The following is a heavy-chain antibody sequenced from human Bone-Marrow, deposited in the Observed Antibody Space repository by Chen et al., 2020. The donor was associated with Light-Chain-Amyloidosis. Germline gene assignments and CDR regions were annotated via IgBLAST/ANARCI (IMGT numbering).Heavy chain of an antibody. CDR1: GFTLCHNS. V-gene: IGHV3-53*01. D-gene: IGHD3-3*01. CDR2: FYGSRST. J-gene: IGHJ6*02. Sequence: DVQMVESGGGRVKLGGSLRLSCEVPGFTLCHNSRAWVRQVPGKGLQWVELFYGSRSTFYAGLVKGRFTVSRDEPRNTLFLQMDSLRVDDTAVYYCAKTEGYDFWRNGMDVWGQGTTVIVS. CDR3: AKTEGYDFWRNGMDV.